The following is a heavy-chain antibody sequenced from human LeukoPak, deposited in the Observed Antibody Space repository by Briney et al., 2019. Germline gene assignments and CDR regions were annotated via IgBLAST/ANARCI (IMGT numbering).Heavy chain of an antibody. J-gene: IGHJ6*02. Sequence: QPGRSLRLSCAASGFTFSSYAMSWVRQAPGKGLEWVSAISGSGGSTYYADSVKGRFTISRDNSKNTLYLQINSLRAEDTAVYYCAKERYGSGPLYYYYGMDVWGQGTTVTVSS. CDR1: GFTFSSYA. D-gene: IGHD3-10*01. CDR2: ISGSGGST. CDR3: AKERYGSGPLYYYYGMDV. V-gene: IGHV3-23*01.